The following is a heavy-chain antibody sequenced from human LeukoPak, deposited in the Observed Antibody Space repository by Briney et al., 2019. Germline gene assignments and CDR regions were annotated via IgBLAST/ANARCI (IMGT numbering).Heavy chain of an antibody. V-gene: IGHV3-23*01. D-gene: IGHD3-22*01. CDR2: SSGGST. Sequence: GGSLRLSCAASGFTFSSYWMSWVRQAPGKGLEWVSASSGGSTYYADSVKGRFTISRDNSKNTLYLQMNSLRAEDTAVYYCAKGRYYYDSSGYYRLPFDYWGQGTLVTVSS. CDR1: GFTFSSYW. J-gene: IGHJ4*02. CDR3: AKGRYYYDSSGYYRLPFDY.